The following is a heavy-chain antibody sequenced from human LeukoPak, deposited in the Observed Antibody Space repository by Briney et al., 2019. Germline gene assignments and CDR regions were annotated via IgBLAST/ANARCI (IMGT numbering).Heavy chain of an antibody. CDR3: ASSLGYCSSTSCYHRIFDY. J-gene: IGHJ4*02. V-gene: IGHV4-34*01. CDR2: INHSGST. D-gene: IGHD2-2*01. Sequence: SETLSLTCAVYGGSFSGYYWSWIRQPPGKGLEWIGEINHSGSTNYNPSLKSRVTISVDTSKNQFSLKLSSVTAADTAVYYCASSLGYCSSTSCYHRIFDYWGQGTLVTVSS. CDR1: GGSFSGYY.